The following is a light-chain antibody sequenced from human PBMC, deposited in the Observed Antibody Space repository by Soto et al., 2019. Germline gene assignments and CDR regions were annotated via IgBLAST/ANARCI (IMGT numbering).Light chain of an antibody. Sequence: QSVLTQPASVSGSPGQSITISCTGTSSDVGAYNYVSWYQQYPGKAPKLIIYDVSIRPSGVSHLFSGSKSGNTASLTISGLQAEDEADYYCASYTTSGSVVFGGGTKLTVL. V-gene: IGLV2-14*03. CDR1: SSDVGAYNY. CDR3: ASYTTSGSVV. J-gene: IGLJ2*01. CDR2: DVS.